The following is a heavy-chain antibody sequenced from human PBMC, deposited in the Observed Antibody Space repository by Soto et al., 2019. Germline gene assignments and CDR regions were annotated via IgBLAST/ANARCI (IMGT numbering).Heavy chain of an antibody. Sequence: SETLSLTCFVSGDSINNTYWWSWVRQAPGKGLEWIGEIFHTGGKSYMPSLRGRITLSVDTSKNQFSLKLTSVTAADAAVYYCASVTFGGIVLAHWGQGTLVTVSS. J-gene: IGHJ4*02. CDR2: IFHTGGK. V-gene: IGHV4-4*02. CDR1: GDSINNTYW. D-gene: IGHD3-16*01. CDR3: ASVTFGGIVLAH.